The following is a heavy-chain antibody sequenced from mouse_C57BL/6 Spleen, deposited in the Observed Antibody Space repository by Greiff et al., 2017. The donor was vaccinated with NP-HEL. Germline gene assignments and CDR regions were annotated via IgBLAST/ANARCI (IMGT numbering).Heavy chain of an antibody. Sequence: EVQGVESGGGLVKPGGSLKLSCAASGYTFSSYTMSWVRQTPEKRLEWVATISGGGGNTYYPDSVKGRFTISRDNAKNTLYLQMSSLRSEDTALYYCARPPYYGSSLYYFDYWGQGTTLTVSS. J-gene: IGHJ2*01. CDR2: ISGGGGNT. V-gene: IGHV5-9*01. CDR3: ARPPYYGSSLYYFDY. CDR1: GYTFSSYT. D-gene: IGHD1-1*01.